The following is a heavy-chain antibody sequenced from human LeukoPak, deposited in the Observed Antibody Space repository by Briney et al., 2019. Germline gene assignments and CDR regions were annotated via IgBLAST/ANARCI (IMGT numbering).Heavy chain of an antibody. Sequence: SVKVSCKASGGTFSSYAISWVRQAPGQGLEWMGGIIPIFGTANYAQKFRGRVTITADESTSTAYMELSSLRSEDTAVYYCARDLVAAAGHHYFDYWGQGTLVTVSS. D-gene: IGHD6-13*01. CDR1: GGTFSSYA. J-gene: IGHJ4*02. V-gene: IGHV1-69*13. CDR3: ARDLVAAAGHHYFDY. CDR2: IIPIFGTA.